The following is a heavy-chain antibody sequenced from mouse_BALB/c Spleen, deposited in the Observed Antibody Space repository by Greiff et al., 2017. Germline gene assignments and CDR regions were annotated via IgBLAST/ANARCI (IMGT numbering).Heavy chain of an antibody. CDR2: INPSTGYT. Sequence: VQLQESGAELAKPGASVKMSCKASGYTFTSYWMHWVKQRPGQGLEWIGYINPSTGYTEYNQKFKDKATLTADKSSSTAYMQLSSLTSEDSAVYYCASMITTRGLDYWGQGTTLTVSS. CDR3: ASMITTRGLDY. D-gene: IGHD2-4*01. V-gene: IGHV1-7*01. CDR1: GYTFTSYW. J-gene: IGHJ2*01.